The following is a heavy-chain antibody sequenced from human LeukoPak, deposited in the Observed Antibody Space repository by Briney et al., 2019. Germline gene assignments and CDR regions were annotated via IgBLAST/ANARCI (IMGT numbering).Heavy chain of an antibody. CDR1: GYTFTSYG. CDR2: ISAYNGNT. V-gene: IGHV1-18*01. CDR3: ARDQARLLWFGEPGVYAFDI. Sequence: ASVKVSCKASGYTFTSYGISWARQAPGQGLEWMGWISAYNGNTNYAQKLQGRVTMTTDTSTSTAYMELRSLRSDDTAVYYCARDQARLLWFGEPGVYAFDIWGQGTMVTVSS. D-gene: IGHD3-10*01. J-gene: IGHJ3*02.